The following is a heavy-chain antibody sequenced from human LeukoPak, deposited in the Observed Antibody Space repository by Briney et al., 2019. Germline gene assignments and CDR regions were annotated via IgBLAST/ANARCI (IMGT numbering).Heavy chain of an antibody. V-gene: IGHV3-23*01. D-gene: IGHD6-19*01. CDR3: ATNQWMAPPPDS. CDR1: GFSFSIYS. J-gene: IGHJ4*02. Sequence: GGSLRLSCRASGFSFSIYSMNWVGQAPGKGLEWVSVIRAEGAPTYYADSVKGRFTISRDNSKNMLYLQMNSLRAEDTAVYYCATNQWMAPPPDSWGQGTPVTVSS. CDR2: IRAEGAPT.